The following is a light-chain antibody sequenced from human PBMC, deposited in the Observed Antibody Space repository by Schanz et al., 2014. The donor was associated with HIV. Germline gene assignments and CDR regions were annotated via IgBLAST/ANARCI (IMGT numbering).Light chain of an antibody. J-gene: IGLJ3*02. Sequence: QSVLTQPASVSGSPGQSITISCTGTSSDVGSYNLVSWYQQHPGKAPKLMIYEVSKRPSGVSNRFSGSKSGNTASLTISGLQPEDEADYYCGSYSSGDSHWVFGGGTKLTVL. CDR3: GSYSSGDSHWV. CDR1: SSDVGSYNL. V-gene: IGLV2-14*02. CDR2: EVS.